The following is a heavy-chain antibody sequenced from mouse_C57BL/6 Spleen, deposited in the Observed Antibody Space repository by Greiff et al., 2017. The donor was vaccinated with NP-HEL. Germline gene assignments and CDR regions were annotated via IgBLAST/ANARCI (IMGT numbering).Heavy chain of an antibody. V-gene: IGHV1-18*01. CDR2: INPNNGGT. Sequence: EVQLKESGPELVKPGASVKIPCKASGYTFTDYNMDWVKQSHGKSLEWIGDINPNNGGTIYNQKFKGKATLTVDKSSSTAYMELRSLTSEDTAVYYCARRYYDARYWYFDVWGTGTTVTVSS. J-gene: IGHJ1*03. CDR3: ARRYYDARYWYFDV. D-gene: IGHD2-4*01. CDR1: GYTFTDYN.